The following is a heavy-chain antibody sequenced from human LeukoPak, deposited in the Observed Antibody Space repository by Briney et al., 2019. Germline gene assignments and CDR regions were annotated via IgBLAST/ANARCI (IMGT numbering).Heavy chain of an antibody. CDR3: ARVPQLIRRYFDY. J-gene: IGHJ4*02. D-gene: IGHD6-13*01. CDR1: GGSISSYY. Sequence: SGPGLAKPSETLSLTCTVSGGSISSYYWSWIRQPPGKGLEWIGEINHSGSTNYNPSLKSRVTISVDTSKNQFSLKLSSVTAADTAVYYCARVPQLIRRYFDYWGQGTLVTVSS. V-gene: IGHV4-34*01. CDR2: INHSGST.